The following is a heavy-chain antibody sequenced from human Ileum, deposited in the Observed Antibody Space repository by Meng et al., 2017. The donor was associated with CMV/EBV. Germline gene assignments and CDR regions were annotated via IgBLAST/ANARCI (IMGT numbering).Heavy chain of an antibody. CDR2: INGDGINT. V-gene: IGHV3-74*01. J-gene: IGHJ3*02. CDR3: ARDRTYHYGSRDGFDI. CDR1: GFMFSAYW. D-gene: IGHD2-2*01. Sequence: GESLKISCTASGFMFSAYWIHWVRQAPGKGLVLVSRINGDGINTNYADSVKGRFTISRDNAKNTVYMQMNSLRADDTAVYYCARDRTYHYGSRDGFDIWGQGTMVTVSS.